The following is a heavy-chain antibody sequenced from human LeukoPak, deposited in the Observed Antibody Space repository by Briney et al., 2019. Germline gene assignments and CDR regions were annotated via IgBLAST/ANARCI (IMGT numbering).Heavy chain of an antibody. CDR3: ASYSNYGGPFAY. J-gene: IGHJ4*02. CDR1: GFTFSSYS. CDR2: ISSSSSYI. Sequence: GGSLRLSCAASGFTFSSYSMNWVRQAPGRGREWFSSISSSSSYIYYADSVKGRFTISRDNAKNSLYLQMNSLRAEDTAVYYCASYSNYGGPFAYWGQGTLVTVSS. D-gene: IGHD4-11*01. V-gene: IGHV3-21*01.